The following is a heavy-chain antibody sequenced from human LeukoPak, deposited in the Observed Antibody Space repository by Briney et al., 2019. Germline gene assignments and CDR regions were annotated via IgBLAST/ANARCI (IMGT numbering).Heavy chain of an antibody. V-gene: IGHV3-30*18. D-gene: IGHD3-22*01. CDR2: ISSDGSNK. Sequence: SGGSLRLTCAASGFTFSDYDMHWVRQAPGKGLEWVAVISSDGSNKYYADSVKGRFTISRDTSKNTLYLQMNSLRPEDTAVYYCAKNSDFDSSGLSPWGQGTMVTVSS. CDR1: GFTFSDYD. CDR3: AKNSDFDSSGLSP. J-gene: IGHJ5*02.